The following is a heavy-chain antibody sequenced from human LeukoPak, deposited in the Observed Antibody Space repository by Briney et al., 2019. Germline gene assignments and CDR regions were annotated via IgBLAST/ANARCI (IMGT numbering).Heavy chain of an antibody. CDR1: GYTFTGNY. V-gene: IGHV1-69*13. CDR3: ARDSRARRYYGDRLYWFDP. J-gene: IGHJ5*02. CDR2: IIPIFGTA. D-gene: IGHD4-17*01. Sequence: ASVKVSCKASGYTFTGNYMHWVRQAPGQGLEWMGGIIPIFGTANYAQKFQGRVTITADESTSTAYMELSSLRSEDTAVYYCARDSRARRYYGDRLYWFDPWGQGTLVTVSS.